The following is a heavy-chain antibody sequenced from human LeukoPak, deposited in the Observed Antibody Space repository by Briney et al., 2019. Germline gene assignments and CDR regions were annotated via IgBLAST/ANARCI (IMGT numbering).Heavy chain of an antibody. Sequence: GGSLRISCATPGFTFRSHWMDWVRQAPGKGLEWVANIKQDGSEKYYVDSVKGRFTISRDNARNSLYLQMNSLRAEDTAVYYCARVGGFCSSTTCYGNLGMDVWGHGTTVTVSS. J-gene: IGHJ6*02. D-gene: IGHD2-2*01. CDR1: GFTFRSHW. V-gene: IGHV3-7*01. CDR2: IKQDGSEK. CDR3: ARVGGFCSSTTCYGNLGMDV.